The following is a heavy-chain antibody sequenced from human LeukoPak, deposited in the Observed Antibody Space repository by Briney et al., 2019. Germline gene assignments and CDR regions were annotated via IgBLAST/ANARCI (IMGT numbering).Heavy chain of an antibody. CDR2: VYPGDSDT. CDR1: GYSFTTYW. J-gene: IGHJ4*02. Sequence: GESLRISCKGSGYSFTTYWIAWVRQMPGKGLERMGIVYPGDSDTRYSPSFQGQVTISADKSISTAYLQWSSLKASDTAMYYCARSLGYCSSTSCYLDYWGQGTLVTVSS. CDR3: ARSLGYCSSTSCYLDY. V-gene: IGHV5-51*01. D-gene: IGHD2-2*01.